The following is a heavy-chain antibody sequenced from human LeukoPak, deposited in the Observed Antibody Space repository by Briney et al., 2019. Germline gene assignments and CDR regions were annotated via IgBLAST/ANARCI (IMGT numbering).Heavy chain of an antibody. J-gene: IGHJ4*02. V-gene: IGHV1-69-2*01. Sequence: ASVKVSCKVSGYTFTDYYMHWVQQAPGKGLEWMGLVDPEDGETIYAEKFQGRVTITADTSTDTAYVELSSLRSEDTAVYYCATDRGCSSTSCYPSKFDYWGQGTLVTVSS. CDR1: GYTFTDYY. CDR3: ATDRGCSSTSCYPSKFDY. D-gene: IGHD2-2*01. CDR2: VDPEDGET.